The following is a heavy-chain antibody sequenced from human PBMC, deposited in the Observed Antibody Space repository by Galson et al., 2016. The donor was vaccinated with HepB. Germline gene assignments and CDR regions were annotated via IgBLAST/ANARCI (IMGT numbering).Heavy chain of an antibody. J-gene: IGHJ4*02. Sequence: SVEVSCKASGFTFSNSAVQWVRQARGQRLEWMGWIVVGSGNTNFAQKFQERVTITMDMSTSTGYMELSSLRNDDTAVYYCAAAGQWLEFDYWGQGTLVTVSS. CDR1: GFTFSNSA. D-gene: IGHD6-19*01. V-gene: IGHV1-58*01. CDR2: IVVGSGNT. CDR3: AAAGQWLEFDY.